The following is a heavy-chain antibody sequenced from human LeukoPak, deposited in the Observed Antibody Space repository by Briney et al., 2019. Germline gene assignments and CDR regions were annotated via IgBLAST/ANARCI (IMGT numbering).Heavy chain of an antibody. J-gene: IGHJ1*01. V-gene: IGHV1-18*01. CDR2: ISAYNGNT. D-gene: IGHD6-13*01. CDR3: ARDLPGIALTTPVRFQH. CDR1: GYTLTSYG. Sequence: GASVKVSCKASGYTLTSYGISWVRQAPGQGLEWMGWISAYNGNTNHAQKLQGRVTMTTDTSTSTAYMELRSLRSDDTAVYYCARDLPGIALTTPVRFQHWGQGTLVTVSS.